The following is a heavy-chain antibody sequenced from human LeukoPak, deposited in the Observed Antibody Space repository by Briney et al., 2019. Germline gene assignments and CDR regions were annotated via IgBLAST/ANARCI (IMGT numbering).Heavy chain of an antibody. CDR3: AKGGIVVVTANDAFDI. J-gene: IGHJ3*02. CDR2: ISGSGGST. CDR1: GFTFSSYA. V-gene: IGHV3-23*01. D-gene: IGHD2-21*02. Sequence: GGSLRLSCAASGFTFSSYAMSWVRQAPGKGLEWVSAISGSGGSTYYADSVKGRFTISRDNSKNTLYLQMNSLRAEDTAVYYCAKGGIVVVTANDAFDIWGQGTMVTVSS.